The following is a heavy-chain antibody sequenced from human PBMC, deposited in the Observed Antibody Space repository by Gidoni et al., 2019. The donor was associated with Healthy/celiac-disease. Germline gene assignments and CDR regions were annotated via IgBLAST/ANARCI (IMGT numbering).Heavy chain of an antibody. CDR1: GGTFSSYT. Sequence: QVQLVQSGAEVKKPGSSVKVSCKASGGTFSSYTISWVRQAPGQGLEWMGRIIPILGIANYAQKFQGRVTITADKSTSTAYMELSSLRSEDTAVYYCARDEWLSHAFDIWGQGTMVTVSS. J-gene: IGHJ3*02. CDR2: IIPILGIA. V-gene: IGHV1-69*02. CDR3: ARDEWLSHAFDI. D-gene: IGHD3-3*01.